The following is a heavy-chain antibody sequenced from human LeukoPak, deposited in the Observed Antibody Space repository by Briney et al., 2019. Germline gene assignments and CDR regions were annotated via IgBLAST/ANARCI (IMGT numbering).Heavy chain of an antibody. V-gene: IGHV4-34*01. J-gene: IGHJ3*02. CDR2: INHSGST. CDR3: ARVRGAFDI. CDR1: GGSFSGYY. Sequence: PSETLSLTCAVSGGSFSGYYWTWIRQPPGKGLEWIGEINHSGSTNYNPSLKSRVTISVDTSKNQFSLKLSSVTAADTAVYYCARVRGAFDIWGQGTMVTVSS.